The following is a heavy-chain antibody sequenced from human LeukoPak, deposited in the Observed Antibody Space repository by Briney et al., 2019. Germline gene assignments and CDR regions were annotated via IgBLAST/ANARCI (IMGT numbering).Heavy chain of an antibody. V-gene: IGHV4-59*01. J-gene: IGHJ4*02. CDR1: GGSISSYY. D-gene: IGHD6-19*01. CDR2: IYYSGST. Sequence: SETLSLTCTVSGGSISSYYWSWIRQPPGKGLEWIGYIYYSGSTGYNPSLKSRVTISVDTSKNHFSLKLGPVTAADTAVYYCAGGAKRSGWSNRGQGTLVTVSS. CDR3: AGGAKRSGWSN.